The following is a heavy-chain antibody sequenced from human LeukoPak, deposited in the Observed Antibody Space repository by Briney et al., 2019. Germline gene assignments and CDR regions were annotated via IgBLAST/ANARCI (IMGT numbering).Heavy chain of an antibody. V-gene: IGHV4-38-2*01. Sequence: SSEALSLTCAVSGYSVSSGYYWGWIRPPPGKGLEWIGRIYTSGSTNYNPSLKSRVTMSVDTSKNQFSLKLSSVTAADTAVYYCARLRAVAGKKYYYYYMDVWGKGTTVTVSS. CDR3: ARLRAVAGKKYYYYYMDV. CDR1: GYSVSSGYY. CDR2: IYTSGST. D-gene: IGHD6-19*01. J-gene: IGHJ6*03.